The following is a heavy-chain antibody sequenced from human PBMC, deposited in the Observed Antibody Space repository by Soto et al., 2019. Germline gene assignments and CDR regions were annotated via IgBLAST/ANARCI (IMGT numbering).Heavy chain of an antibody. D-gene: IGHD4-4*01. CDR1: GFTFTNYW. CDR2: ITTDGSET. V-gene: IGHV3-74*01. Sequence: EVQLVESGGGLVRPGGSLRLSCAASGFTFTNYWMHWVRQAPGKGLVWVSRITTDGSETHYADSVKGRFTISRDNAKNTVYLQMNSLRAEDTAVYYCASLTTLAEFLDLWGRGIPVTVSS. CDR3: ASLTTLAEFLDL. J-gene: IGHJ2*01.